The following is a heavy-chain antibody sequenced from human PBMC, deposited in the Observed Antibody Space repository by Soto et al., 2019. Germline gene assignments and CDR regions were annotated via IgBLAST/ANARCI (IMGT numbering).Heavy chain of an antibody. J-gene: IGHJ3*02. D-gene: IGHD2-15*01. CDR3: SRGQFLGDCSDGSCLDAFDI. Sequence: ASVKVSCKASCYTFTSYGISWVRQAPGQGLEWVGWISAYNGNTNYAQKLQGRLTMTTDTSTSTADMELRSLRSDDTAVYYCSRGQFLGDCSDGSCLDAFDIWGQGTMVTVSS. CDR1: CYTFTSYG. CDR2: ISAYNGNT. V-gene: IGHV1-18*01.